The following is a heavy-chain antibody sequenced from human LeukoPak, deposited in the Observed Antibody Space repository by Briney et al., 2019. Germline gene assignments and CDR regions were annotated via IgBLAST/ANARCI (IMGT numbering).Heavy chain of an antibody. CDR2: INHSGST. D-gene: IGHD3-3*01. J-gene: IGHJ4*02. V-gene: IGHV4-34*01. CDR1: GGSFSGYY. Sequence: SETLSLTCAVYGGSFSGYYWSWIRQPPGEGLEWIGEINHSGSTNYNPSLKSRVTISVDTSKNQFSLKLSSVTAADTAVYYCARVRGGYDFWSGYRYFDYWGQGTLVTVSS. CDR3: ARVRGGYDFWSGYRYFDY.